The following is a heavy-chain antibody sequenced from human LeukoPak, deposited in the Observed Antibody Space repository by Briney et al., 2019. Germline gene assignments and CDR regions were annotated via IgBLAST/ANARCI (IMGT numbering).Heavy chain of an antibody. CDR3: ARLLSRGY. CDR2: INHSGST. Sequence: SETLSLTCAVYGGSFSGYYWSWIRQPPGKGLEWIGEINHSGSTNYNPSLKSRVTISVDTSKNQFSLKLSSVTAADTAVYYCARLLSRGYWGQGTLVTVSS. CDR1: GGSFSGYY. J-gene: IGHJ4*02. V-gene: IGHV4-34*01. D-gene: IGHD3-10*01.